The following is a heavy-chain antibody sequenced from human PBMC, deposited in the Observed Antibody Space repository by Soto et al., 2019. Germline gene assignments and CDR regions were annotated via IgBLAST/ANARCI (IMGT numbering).Heavy chain of an antibody. Sequence: GGSLRLSCAASGFTFSIYWMSWVRQAPGKGLEWVANIKQDGSDKYYVDSVKGRFTISRDNAKNSLFLQMNSLRAEDTAVYYCARVGAGRYDAFDIWGQGTMVTVSS. J-gene: IGHJ3*02. CDR2: IKQDGSDK. V-gene: IGHV3-7*01. D-gene: IGHD2-15*01. CDR3: ARVGAGRYDAFDI. CDR1: GFTFSIYW.